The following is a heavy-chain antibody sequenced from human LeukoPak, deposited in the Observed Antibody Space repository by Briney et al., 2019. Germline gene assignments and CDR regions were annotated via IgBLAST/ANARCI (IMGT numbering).Heavy chain of an antibody. J-gene: IGHJ3*02. CDR1: GGSNSSYY. D-gene: IGHD5/OR15-5a*01. V-gene: IGHV4-59*01. Sequence: SETLSLTCTVSGGSNSSYYWSWIRQPPGKGLEWIGYIYYSGSTNYNPSLKSRVTISVDTSKNQFSLKLSSVTAADTAVYYCARDLRGFDIWGQGTMVTVSS. CDR2: IYYSGST. CDR3: ARDLRGFDI.